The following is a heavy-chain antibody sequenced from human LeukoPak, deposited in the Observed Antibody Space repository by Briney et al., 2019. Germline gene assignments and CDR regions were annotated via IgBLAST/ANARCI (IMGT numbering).Heavy chain of an antibody. D-gene: IGHD4-17*01. CDR1: GFTFSSYA. CDR3: AKGRITVTTSWFDP. CDR2: INGSGGST. V-gene: IGHV3-23*01. Sequence: GGSLRLSCAASGFTFSSYAMSWVRQAPGKGLEWVSAINGSGGSTYYADSVKGRFTISRDNCKNTLYLQMNSLRAEDTGVYYCAKGRITVTTSWFDPWGEGTLVTVP. J-gene: IGHJ5*02.